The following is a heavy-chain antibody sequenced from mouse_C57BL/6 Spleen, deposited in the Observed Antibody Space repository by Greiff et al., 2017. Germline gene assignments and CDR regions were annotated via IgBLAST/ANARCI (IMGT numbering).Heavy chain of an antibody. Sequence: QVQLKESGAELVKPGASVTISCKASGYAFSSYWMNWVKQRPGKGLEWIGQIYPGDGDTNYNGKFKGKATLTADKSSSTAYMQLSSLTSEDSAVYFCARDGSQGSDYWGQGTTLTVSS. CDR3: ARDGSQGSDY. D-gene: IGHD2-3*01. CDR1: GYAFSSYW. CDR2: IYPGDGDT. V-gene: IGHV1-80*01. J-gene: IGHJ2*01.